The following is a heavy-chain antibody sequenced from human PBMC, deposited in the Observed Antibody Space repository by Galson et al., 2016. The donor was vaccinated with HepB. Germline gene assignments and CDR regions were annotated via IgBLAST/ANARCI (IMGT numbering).Heavy chain of an antibody. Sequence: SETLSLTCAVNGGSFSGYYWSWIRQHPEKGLEWIGEINHSGTTNYNPSLKSRVIISVDKAKNQFSLNLTSVTAADTAVYYRARRTLGAEYAAREVGLYYYYGMDVWGQGNTVTVSS. CDR2: INHSGTT. D-gene: IGHD2-8*01. J-gene: IGHJ6*02. CDR3: ARRTLGAEYAAREVGLYYYYGMDV. CDR1: GGSFSGYY. V-gene: IGHV4-34*01.